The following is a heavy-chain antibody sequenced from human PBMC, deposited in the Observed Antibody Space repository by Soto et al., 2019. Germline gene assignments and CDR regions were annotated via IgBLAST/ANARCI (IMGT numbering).Heavy chain of an antibody. Sequence: GSLRLLCPASGFRFSNNSMTWFRQAPGKGLEWVANIKNDGSDKYYGASVKGRFTISRDNSKDTLYLQMNTLRAEDTGVYYCTRDPTTSTVTDYWGQGTVVTVSS. D-gene: IGHD5-12*01. CDR1: GFRFSNNS. CDR2: IKNDGSDK. V-gene: IGHV3-7*01. J-gene: IGHJ4*02. CDR3: TRDPTTSTVTDY.